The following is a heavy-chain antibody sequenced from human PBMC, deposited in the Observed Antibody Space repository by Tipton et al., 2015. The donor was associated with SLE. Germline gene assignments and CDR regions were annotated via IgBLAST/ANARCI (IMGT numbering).Heavy chain of an antibody. CDR2: INPDGSGT. CDR1: GFSFSDYW. Sequence: SLRLSCAASGFSFSDYWMHWVRQAPGKGLMWVSRINPDGSGTSYADSVRGGFPISRDNAKNTLYLQMNSLRAEDTAVYYCARGDSGYSVVWGQGTLVTVSS. J-gene: IGHJ4*02. CDR3: ARGDSGYSVV. V-gene: IGHV3-74*01. D-gene: IGHD5-12*01.